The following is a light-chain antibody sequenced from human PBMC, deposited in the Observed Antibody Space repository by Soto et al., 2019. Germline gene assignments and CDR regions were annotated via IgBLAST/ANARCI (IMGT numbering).Light chain of an antibody. CDR2: NVS. CDR1: QSVSSY. V-gene: IGKV3-11*01. CDR3: QQSSNWPPEIT. Sequence: EIVLTQSPATLSLSPGERATLSCRASQSVSSYLAWYQQKPGQAPRLLIYNVSTTATGIPARFSGSGSGTDFILTISSLQPEDFAVYYCQQSSNWPPEITFGQGTRLENK. J-gene: IGKJ5*01.